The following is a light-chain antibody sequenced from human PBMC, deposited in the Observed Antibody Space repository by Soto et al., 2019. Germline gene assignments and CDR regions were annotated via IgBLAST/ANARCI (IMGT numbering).Light chain of an antibody. CDR3: CSYAGTYTRV. Sequence: QSVLTQPPSASGSPGQSVTISCTGTSSDLSDYNYVSWYQKHPGKALKLMICEVTKRPSGVPDHFSGSKYGNTASLTISGLQAGDEADYYCCSYAGTYTRVFGTGTKVTVL. J-gene: IGLJ1*01. CDR2: EVT. V-gene: IGLV2-8*01. CDR1: SSDLSDYNY.